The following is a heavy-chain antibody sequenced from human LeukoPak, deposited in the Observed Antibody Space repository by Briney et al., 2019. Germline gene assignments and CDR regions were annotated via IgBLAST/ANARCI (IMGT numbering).Heavy chain of an antibody. V-gene: IGHV1-58*01. CDR1: GFTFTDST. D-gene: IGHD5-12*01. CDR3: ARDHPSGGYDPGD. J-gene: IGHJ4*02. CDR2: IVVGSDTI. Sequence: GTSVKVSCKASGFTFTDSTVQWVRQARGQRLEWIGWIVVGSDTINYAQKFQQRVIIARDMSTSTAYMELSSLRSEDTAVYYCARDHPSGGYDPGDWGQGTLVTVSS.